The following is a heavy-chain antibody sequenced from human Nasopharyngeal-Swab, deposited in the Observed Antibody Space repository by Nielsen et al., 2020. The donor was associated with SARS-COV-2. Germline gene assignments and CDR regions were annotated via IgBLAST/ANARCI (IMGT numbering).Heavy chain of an antibody. J-gene: IGHJ4*02. CDR3: VRGYDY. V-gene: IGHV3-74*01. CDR2: INSDGSNI. Sequence: GGSLRLSCAASGFSFSTYWMDWVRQVPGKGLVWLSQINSDGSNITYADPVKGRFTISRDNSKSTLYLQMNSLKDEDTAVYYCVRGYDYWGQGTLVTVSS. CDR1: GFSFSTYW.